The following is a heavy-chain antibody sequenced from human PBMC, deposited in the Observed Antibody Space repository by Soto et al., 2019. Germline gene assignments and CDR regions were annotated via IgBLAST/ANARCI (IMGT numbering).Heavy chain of an antibody. Sequence: QVQLVQSGDEVKKPGASVKVSCKASGYTFTRYGISWVRQAPGQGLEWMGWISAYNGYTNYAQNLQGRVTMTTDTSTSTAYMELSSLRSDDTAVYYCARTVPAASAFDIWGRGTLVTVSS. CDR1: GYTFTRYG. D-gene: IGHD2-2*01. CDR2: ISAYNGYT. CDR3: ARTVPAASAFDI. V-gene: IGHV1-18*01. J-gene: IGHJ3*02.